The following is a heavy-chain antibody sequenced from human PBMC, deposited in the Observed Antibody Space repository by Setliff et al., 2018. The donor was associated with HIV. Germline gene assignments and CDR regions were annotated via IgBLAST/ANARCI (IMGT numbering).Heavy chain of an antibody. CDR3: ARGQGSSGWFDP. J-gene: IGHJ5*02. CDR1: GGSISSYY. CDR2: IYYSGST. D-gene: IGHD2-15*01. V-gene: IGHV4-59*05. Sequence: PSETLSLTCTVSGGSISSYYWSWIRQPPGKGLEWIGSIYYSGSTYYNPSLKSRVTISVDTSKNQFSLKLSSVTAADTAVYYCARGQGSSGWFDPWGQGTLVTVSS.